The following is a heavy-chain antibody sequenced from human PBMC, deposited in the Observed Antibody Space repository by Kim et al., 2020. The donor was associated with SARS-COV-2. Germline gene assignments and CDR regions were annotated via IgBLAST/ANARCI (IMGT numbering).Heavy chain of an antibody. CDR3: ARHPRYDYSNYVYYYYMDV. D-gene: IGHD4-4*01. V-gene: IGHV3-30*01. Sequence: KGRFTISRKKSKNTRYLQMNSLRAEDTAVYYCARHPRYDYSNYVYYYYMDVWGKGTTVTVSS. J-gene: IGHJ6*03.